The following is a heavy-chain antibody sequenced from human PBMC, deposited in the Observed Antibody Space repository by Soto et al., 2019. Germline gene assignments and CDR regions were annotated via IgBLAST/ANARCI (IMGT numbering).Heavy chain of an antibody. V-gene: IGHV1-18*01. CDR1: GYTFTSYG. CDR2: ISAYNGNT. Sequence: ASVKVSCKASGYTFTSYGISWVRQAPGQGLEWMGWISAYNGNTNYAQKLQGRVTMTTDTSTSTAHMELRSLRSDDTAVYYCARDRSDYYYDSSGYYYFDYWGQGALVTVSS. CDR3: ARDRSDYYYDSSGYYYFDY. J-gene: IGHJ4*02. D-gene: IGHD3-22*01.